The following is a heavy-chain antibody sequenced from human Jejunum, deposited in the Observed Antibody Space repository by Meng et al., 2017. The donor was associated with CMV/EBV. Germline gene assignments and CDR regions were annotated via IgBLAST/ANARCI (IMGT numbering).Heavy chain of an antibody. CDR3: AKDAAVDTIDY. J-gene: IGHJ4*02. Sequence: SGFTFNDCGMTWVRQAPGKGLEWVSSISAESSFKFYAESVKGRFTVSRDNAQNSLYLEMNSLRVEDTAVYYCAKDAAVDTIDYWGQGTLVTVSS. CDR2: ISAESSFK. D-gene: IGHD3-10*01. CDR1: GFTFNDCG. V-gene: IGHV3-21*06.